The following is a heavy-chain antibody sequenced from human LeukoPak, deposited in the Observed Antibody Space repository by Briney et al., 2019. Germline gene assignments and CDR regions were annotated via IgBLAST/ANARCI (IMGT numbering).Heavy chain of an antibody. Sequence: GGSLRLSCAASGFTFSNSWMNWVRQAPGKGLEWVANIKPDGNDKYYVDSVKGRFTVSRDNAKNSLYLQMNTLRAEDTAVYYCASNAFQIWGQGTIVTVSS. CDR3: ASNAFQI. V-gene: IGHV3-7*02. CDR2: IKPDGNDK. CDR1: GFTFSNSW. J-gene: IGHJ3*02.